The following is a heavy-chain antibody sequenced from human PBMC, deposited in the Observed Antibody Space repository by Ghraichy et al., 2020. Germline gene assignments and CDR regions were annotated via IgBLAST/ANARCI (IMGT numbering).Heavy chain of an antibody. CDR3: AKLRTGTED. D-gene: IGHD2-8*02. CDR1: GFTFSSYG. J-gene: IGHJ4*02. V-gene: IGHV3-23*01. CDR2: IGGSGVTT. Sequence: GSLRLSCAASGFTFSSYGMSWVRQAPAKGLEWVSSIGGSGVTTYYADSVKGRFTISRDNSKNTLYLQMNSLRAEDTAVYYCAKLRTGTEDWGQGTLVTVSS.